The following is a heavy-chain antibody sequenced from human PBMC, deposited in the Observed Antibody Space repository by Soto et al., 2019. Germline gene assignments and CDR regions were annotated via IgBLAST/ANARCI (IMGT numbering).Heavy chain of an antibody. Sequence: QVQLVQSGAEVKKPGASVKVSCKASGYTFTSYYMHWVRQAPGQGLEWMGIINPSGGSTSYAQKFQGRVTMTRDTSTSTVYMELSSLRSEDTAVYFCARDGTTVTIDYWGQGTLVTVSS. CDR2: INPSGGST. D-gene: IGHD4-17*01. V-gene: IGHV1-46*01. CDR3: ARDGTTVTIDY. J-gene: IGHJ4*02. CDR1: GYTFTSYY.